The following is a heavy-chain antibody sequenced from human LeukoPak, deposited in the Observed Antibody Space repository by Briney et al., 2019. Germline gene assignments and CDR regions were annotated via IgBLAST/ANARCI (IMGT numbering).Heavy chain of an antibody. CDR3: ARSLHLGYCTNGVCYPDAFDI. D-gene: IGHD2-8*01. CDR1: GGSIGSSSYC. V-gene: IGHV4-39*01. CDR2: ICYSGST. Sequence: SETLSLTCSVSGGSIGSSSYCWGWIRQPPGKGLEWIGTICYSGSTFYNPSLKSRVTLSVDTSKNQFSLKLSSVTAADTAVYYCARSLHLGYCTNGVCYPDAFDIWGQGTMVTVSS. J-gene: IGHJ3*02.